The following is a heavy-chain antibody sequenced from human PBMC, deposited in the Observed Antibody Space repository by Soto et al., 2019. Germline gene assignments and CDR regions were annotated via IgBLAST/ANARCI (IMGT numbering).Heavy chain of an antibody. D-gene: IGHD6-25*01. CDR1: SGSISSGNW. CDR2: IYYSGAT. J-gene: IGHJ4*02. Sequence: QVQLQEAGPGLGESSRPLSLTCEDSSGSISSGNWWSWVRQPPGEGLEWIGEIYYSGATNYNPSLKSGITKTIDKSKNQSSLNLRSATAADTAVYYCARVFSSGSGWMNYFYFWGQGILVSVSS. CDR3: ARVFSSGSGWMNYFYF. V-gene: IGHV4-4*02.